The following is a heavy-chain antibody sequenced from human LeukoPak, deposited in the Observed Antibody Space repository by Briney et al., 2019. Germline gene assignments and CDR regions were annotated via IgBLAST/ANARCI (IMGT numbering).Heavy chain of an antibody. CDR3: AKARIAVAGGDDY. Sequence: GGSLRLSCAASGFSLSSNYMDWLRQAPRKGLEWVSVINSGGTTYYADSVKGRFTISRDNSKNTLYLQMNSLRAEDTAVYYCAKARIAVAGGDDYWGQGTLVTVSS. V-gene: IGHV3-53*01. CDR1: GFSLSSNY. D-gene: IGHD6-19*01. CDR2: INSGGTT. J-gene: IGHJ4*02.